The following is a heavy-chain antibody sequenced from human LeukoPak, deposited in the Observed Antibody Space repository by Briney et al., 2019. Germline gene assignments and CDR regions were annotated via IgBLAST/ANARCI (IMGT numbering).Heavy chain of an antibody. J-gene: IGHJ4*02. CDR1: GGSISSYY. CDR2: IYYSGST. CDR3: ARGFRGPNFDY. D-gene: IGHD3-10*01. Sequence: SETLSLTCSVSGGSISSYYWSWIRQPPGKGLEWIGYIYYSGSTNYNPSLKSRVTISVDTSKNQFSLKLSSVTAADTAVYYCARGFRGPNFDYWGQGTLVTVSS. V-gene: IGHV4-59*01.